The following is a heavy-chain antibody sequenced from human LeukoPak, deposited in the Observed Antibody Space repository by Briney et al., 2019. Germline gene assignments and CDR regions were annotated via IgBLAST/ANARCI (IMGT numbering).Heavy chain of an antibody. D-gene: IGHD1-26*01. CDR3: TTHSGSYYVKPYFDY. J-gene: IGHJ4*02. V-gene: IGHV3-15*01. Sequence: GGSLRLSCAASGFIGFTFTNAWMSWVRQTPGKGLESVGRIKSKTHGGTTDYAAPVKGRFTISRDDSKNTLYLQMNSLKTEDTGVYYCTTHSGSYYVKPYFDYWGQGTLVTVSS. CDR1: GFIGFTFTNAW. CDR2: IKSKTHGGTT.